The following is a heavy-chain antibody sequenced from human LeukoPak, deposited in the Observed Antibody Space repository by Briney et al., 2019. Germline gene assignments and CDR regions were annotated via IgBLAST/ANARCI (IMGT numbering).Heavy chain of an antibody. CDR2: IKSKTDGGTT. Sequence: PGGSLRLSCAASGFTFSNAWMSWVRQAPGKGREWVGRIKSKTDGGTTDYAAPVKGRFTISRDDSKNTLYLQMNSLKTEDTAVYYCTTDSGSYYPFDYWGQGTLVTVSS. J-gene: IGHJ4*02. D-gene: IGHD1-26*01. CDR3: TTDSGSYYPFDY. CDR1: GFTFSNAW. V-gene: IGHV3-15*01.